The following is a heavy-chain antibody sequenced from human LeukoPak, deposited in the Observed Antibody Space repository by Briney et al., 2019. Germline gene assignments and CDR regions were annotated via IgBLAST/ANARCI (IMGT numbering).Heavy chain of an antibody. CDR3: PRLDYRSSYYDS. J-gene: IGHJ4*02. CDR2: IYYSGST. D-gene: IGHD6-13*01. V-gene: IGHV4-39*01. Sequence: PSETLSLTCSVSGGSISSSSYYWGWIRQPPGKGLEWIGSIYYSGSTYHNPSLKSRVTMSVDTSKNQFSLTLTSVTAADTAIYYCPRLDYRSSYYDSWGQGTLVTVSS. CDR1: GGSISSSSYY.